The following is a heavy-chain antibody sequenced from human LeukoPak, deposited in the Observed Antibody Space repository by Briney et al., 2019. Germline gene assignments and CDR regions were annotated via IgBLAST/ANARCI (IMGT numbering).Heavy chain of an antibody. CDR3: ARHRVTSAGFYFDY. D-gene: IGHD6-13*01. J-gene: IGHJ4*02. CDR2: IYYSGST. V-gene: IGHV4-59*01. CDR1: GGSISSYY. Sequence: SETLSLPCSVSGGSISSYYWSWIRQPPGKGLEWIGYIYYSGSTNYNPSLKSRVTISVDRSKNVFSLKLSSVTAADTAVYYCARHRVTSAGFYFDYWGQGTLVTASS.